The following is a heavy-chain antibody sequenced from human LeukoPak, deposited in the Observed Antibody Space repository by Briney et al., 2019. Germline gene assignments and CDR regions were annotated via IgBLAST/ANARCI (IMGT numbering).Heavy chain of an antibody. CDR2: ISGSGGST. J-gene: IGHJ4*02. V-gene: IGHV3-23*01. D-gene: IGHD3-16*02. CDR1: GFTFSSYG. Sequence: PGGSLRLSCAASGFTFSSYGTSWVRQAPGKGLEWVSAISGSGGSTYYADSVKGRFTISRDNSKNTLYLQMNSLRAEDTAVYYCXXXXXXXYVWGSYLQDYFDYWGQGTLVTVSS. CDR3: XXXXXXXYVWGSYLQDYFDY.